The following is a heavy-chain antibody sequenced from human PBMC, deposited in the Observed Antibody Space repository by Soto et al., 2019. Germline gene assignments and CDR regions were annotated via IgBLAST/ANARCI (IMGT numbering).Heavy chain of an antibody. CDR3: ARRLYGYYDY. CDR1: GYSFTTSG. J-gene: IGHJ4*02. V-gene: IGHV1-18*01. Sequence: QAQLVQSGAEVKEPGASVKVSCKASGYSFTTSGITWVRQAPGQGLEWMGWISTYNGNTNYAQKLQDRVTLTTDTSTSTAYMELRSLRSDDTAVYYCARRLYGYYDYWGQGTLVTVSS. CDR2: ISTYNGNT. D-gene: IGHD4-17*01.